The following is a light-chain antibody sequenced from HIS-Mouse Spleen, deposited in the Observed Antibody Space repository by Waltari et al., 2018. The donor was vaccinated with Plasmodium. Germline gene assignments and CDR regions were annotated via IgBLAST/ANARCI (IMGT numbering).Light chain of an antibody. CDR2: EGS. CDR1: SSDVGSYTL. J-gene: IGLJ2*01. Sequence: QSALTQPASVSGSPGQSITLSCTGPSSDVGSYTLVSWYQQHPGKAPKLMIYEGSKRPSGVSNRFSGSKSGNTASLTISGLQAEDEADYYCCSYAGSSTLVFGGGTKLTVL. CDR3: CSYAGSSTLV. V-gene: IGLV2-23*01.